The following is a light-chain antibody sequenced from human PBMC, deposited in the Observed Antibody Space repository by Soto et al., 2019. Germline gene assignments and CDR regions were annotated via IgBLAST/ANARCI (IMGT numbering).Light chain of an antibody. V-gene: IGLV2-14*01. CDR2: EVS. CDR1: SSDVGGYNY. Sequence: QSALTQPASMSGAPGQSITISCIGTSSDVGGYNYVSWYQQPPGKAPKLMMYEVSNRPSGVSNRFSGSKSGNTASLTISGLQAEDEADYYCSSYTTTTTRVVFGGGTKLTVL. J-gene: IGLJ3*02. CDR3: SSYTTTTTRVV.